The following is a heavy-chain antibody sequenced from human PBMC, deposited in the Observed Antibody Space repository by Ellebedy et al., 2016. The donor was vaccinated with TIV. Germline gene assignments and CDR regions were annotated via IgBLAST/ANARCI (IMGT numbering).Heavy chain of an antibody. CDR3: AKGRGGSSDTSAPRYYFDY. CDR1: GFTFSSYA. J-gene: IGHJ4*02. Sequence: PGGSLRLSCAASGFTFSSYAMSWVRQAPGKGLEWVSTISSTGSRTYYADSVEGRFIISRDNSKKTLYLQMNSLRAEDTAVYYCAKGRGGSSDTSAPRYYFDYWGLGTLVTVSS. V-gene: IGHV3-23*01. CDR2: ISSTGSRT. D-gene: IGHD3-22*01.